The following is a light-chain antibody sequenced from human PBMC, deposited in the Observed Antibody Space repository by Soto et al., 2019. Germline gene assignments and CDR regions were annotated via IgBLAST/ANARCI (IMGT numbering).Light chain of an antibody. CDR3: QQLNSYPFT. V-gene: IGKV1-9*01. CDR2: AAS. CDR1: QGIISY. J-gene: IGKJ4*01. Sequence: DIQLTQSPSFLSASVGDRVTITCRASQGIISYLAWYQQKPGKAPQLLIHAASTLQSGVPSRFSGSGSGTEFTLTISSLQPEDFATYYCQQLNSYPFTFGGGTKVEIK.